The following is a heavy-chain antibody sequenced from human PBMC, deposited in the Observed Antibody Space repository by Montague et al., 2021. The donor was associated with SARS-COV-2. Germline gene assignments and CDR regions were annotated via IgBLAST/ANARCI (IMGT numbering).Heavy chain of an antibody. CDR3: ARHRNYGDHSLDDWFDP. D-gene: IGHD4-17*01. J-gene: IGHJ5*02. CDR1: GDSTSCPNCY. V-gene: IGHV4-39*01. Sequence: SETLSLTCTVSGDSTSCPNCYWGWIRQPPGVGLDWIGTIYNSGTTNYNPSLKSRLTISMDTSKNQFSLKLSSVTAADTAVYYCARHRNYGDHSLDDWFDPWGQGTLVTVSS. CDR2: IYNSGTT.